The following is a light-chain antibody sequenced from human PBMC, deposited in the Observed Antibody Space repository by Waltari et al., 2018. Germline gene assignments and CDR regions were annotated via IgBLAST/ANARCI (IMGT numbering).Light chain of an antibody. CDR3: QSFDSSSLWV. CDR1: SGSIARNY. Sequence: NFMLIQPHSVSESPGKTVTISCTRSSGSIARNYVQWYQPRPGSAPTTVIYEDNQRPSGVPDRFSGSVDGSSNSASLTISGLRAEDEADYHCQSFDSSSLWVFGGGTKLTVL. V-gene: IGLV6-57*03. CDR2: EDN. J-gene: IGLJ3*02.